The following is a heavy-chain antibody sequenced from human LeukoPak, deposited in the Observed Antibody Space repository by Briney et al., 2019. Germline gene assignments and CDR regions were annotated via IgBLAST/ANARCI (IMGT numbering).Heavy chain of an antibody. CDR2: INSDGSST. V-gene: IGHV3-74*01. Sequence: QPGGSLRLSCAASGFTFSSYWMHWVRQAPGKGLVWVSRINSDGSSTSYADSVKGRFTISGDNAKNTLYLQMNSLRAEDTAVYYCARGDTYDFWSGYPNYYYYYMDVWGKGTTVTVSS. D-gene: IGHD3-3*01. CDR3: ARGDTYDFWSGYPNYYYYYMDV. CDR1: GFTFSSYW. J-gene: IGHJ6*03.